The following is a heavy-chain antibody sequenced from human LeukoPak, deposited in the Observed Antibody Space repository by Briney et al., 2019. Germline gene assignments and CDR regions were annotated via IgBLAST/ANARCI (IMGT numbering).Heavy chain of an antibody. D-gene: IGHD1-26*01. CDR2: IYYSGST. Sequence: SETLSLTCTVSGGFVTSYYWSWFRQPPGKALEWIAYIYYSGSTNYNPSFKSRVTISVDPSKNQFSLKLSSVTAADTAVNYCARLSGSGSSIDYWGQGTLVTVSS. J-gene: IGHJ4*02. CDR1: GGFVTSYY. V-gene: IGHV4-59*08. CDR3: ARLSGSGSSIDY.